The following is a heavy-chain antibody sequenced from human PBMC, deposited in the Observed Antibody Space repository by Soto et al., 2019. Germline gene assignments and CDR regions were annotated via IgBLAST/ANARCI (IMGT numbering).Heavy chain of an antibody. J-gene: IGHJ4*02. D-gene: IGHD4-17*01. Sequence: QVQLVESGGGVVQPGRSLRLSCAASGFTFSSYGMHWVRLAPGKGLEWVAVIWYDGSNKYYADSVKGRFTISRDNSKNTLYLQMNSLRAEDTAVYYCARDRYGDYADYWGQGTLVTVSS. CDR2: IWYDGSNK. V-gene: IGHV3-33*01. CDR1: GFTFSSYG. CDR3: ARDRYGDYADY.